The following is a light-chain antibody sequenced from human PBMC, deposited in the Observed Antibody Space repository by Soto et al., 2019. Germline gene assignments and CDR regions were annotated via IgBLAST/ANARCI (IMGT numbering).Light chain of an antibody. CDR1: QSVSSN. V-gene: IGKV3-15*01. CDR2: GAS. Sequence: EILLTQSPGTLSLSPGERATLSCGAGQSVSSNLAWYQQKPVQAPILLIYGASTRATGIPARFSGSGSGKEFTPTISSLQSEDFAVYYCQQYNNWVTFGGGTKVDI. CDR3: QQYNNWVT. J-gene: IGKJ4*01.